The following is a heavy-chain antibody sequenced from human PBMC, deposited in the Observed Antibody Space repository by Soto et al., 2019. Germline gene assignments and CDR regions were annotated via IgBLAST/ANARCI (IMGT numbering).Heavy chain of an antibody. V-gene: IGHV3-11*06. CDR2: ISPGSRYP. CDR1: GFTFGYSY. CDR3: VRGGGGGLFDP. Sequence: GGSLRLSCAGSGFTFGYSYMSWIRQAPGKGLEWLSYISPGSRYPAYADSVKGRFTISRDNAKRSLYLQMMSLTAEDTAIYYCVRGGGGGLFDPWGQGTMVTVSS. D-gene: IGHD2-15*01. J-gene: IGHJ5*02.